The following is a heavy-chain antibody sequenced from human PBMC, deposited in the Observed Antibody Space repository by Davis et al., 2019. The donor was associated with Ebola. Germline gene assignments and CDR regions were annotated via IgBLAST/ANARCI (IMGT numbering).Heavy chain of an antibody. J-gene: IGHJ4*02. Sequence: SVKVSCKAVGDTLTSYAMTWVRQAPGQGLEWMGGIIPVFRTANYAQKFQGRVTITADESTSTAYMELSSLRSEDTAVYYCARERVGYCSGGSCSRFDYWGQGTLVTVSS. CDR2: IIPVFRTA. CDR3: ARERVGYCSGGSCSRFDY. CDR1: GDTLTSYA. V-gene: IGHV1-69*13. D-gene: IGHD2-15*01.